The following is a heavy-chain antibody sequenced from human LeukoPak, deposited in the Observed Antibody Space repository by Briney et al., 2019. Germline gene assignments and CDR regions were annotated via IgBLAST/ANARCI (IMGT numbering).Heavy chain of an antibody. J-gene: IGHJ4*02. D-gene: IGHD4-17*01. CDR3: ATPPTVTRNY. CDR1: GFTFTNYW. Sequence: GGSLRLSCAAYGFTFTNYWMSWVRQAPGKGLEWVSAISGSGGSTYYADSVKGRFTISRDNSKNTLYLQMNSLRAEDTAVYYCATPPTVTRNYWGQGTLVTVSS. CDR2: ISGSGGST. V-gene: IGHV3-23*01.